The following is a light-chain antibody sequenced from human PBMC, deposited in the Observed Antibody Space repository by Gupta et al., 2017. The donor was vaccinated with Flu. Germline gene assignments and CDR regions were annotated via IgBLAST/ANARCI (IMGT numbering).Light chain of an antibody. CDR2: ISSDGSH. J-gene: IGLJ2*01. V-gene: IGLV4-69*01. CDR1: SGLTRYA. Sequence: QLVLTQSPSASASLGATVRLTCTLSSGLTRYAVAWHQQPPGQGPRFLMKISSDGSHTKEDGIPDRFSGSSSGTERYLTISTVQSEDEADYYCQTWGTGIRVFGGGTKLTV. CDR3: QTWGTGIRV.